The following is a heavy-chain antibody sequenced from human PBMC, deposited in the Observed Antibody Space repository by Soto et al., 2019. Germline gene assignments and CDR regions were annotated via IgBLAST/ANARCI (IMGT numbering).Heavy chain of an antibody. CDR3: ARCIVVVTALDY. D-gene: IGHD2-21*02. V-gene: IGHV1-3*01. CDR1: GYTFTSYD. CDR2: INAGNGNT. J-gene: IGHJ4*02. Sequence: ASVKVSCKASGYTFTSYDMHWVRQAPGQRLEWMGWINAGNGNTKYSQKFQGRVTITRDTSASTAYMELSSLRSEDTAVYYCARCIVVVTALDYWGQGTLVTVSS.